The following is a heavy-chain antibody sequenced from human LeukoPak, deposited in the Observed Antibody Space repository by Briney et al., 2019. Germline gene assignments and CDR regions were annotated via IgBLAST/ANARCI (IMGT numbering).Heavy chain of an antibody. CDR2: INHSGGT. J-gene: IGHJ6*03. CDR1: GGSFSGYY. D-gene: IGHD2-2*01. V-gene: IGHV4-34*01. Sequence: SETLSLTCAVYGGSFSGYYWSWIRQPPGKGLEWIGEINHSGGTNYNPSLKSRVTISVDTSKNQFSLKLSSVTAADTAVYYCARRLYCSSTSCSTIYYMDVWGKGTTVTVS. CDR3: ARRLYCSSTSCSTIYYMDV.